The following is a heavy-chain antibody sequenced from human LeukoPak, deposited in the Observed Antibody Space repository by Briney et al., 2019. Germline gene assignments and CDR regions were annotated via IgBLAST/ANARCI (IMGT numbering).Heavy chain of an antibody. V-gene: IGHV3-53*01. CDR3: ARYYYDSSGYTYYFDY. J-gene: IGHJ4*02. D-gene: IGHD3-22*01. CDR2: IYSGGST. CDR1: GFTASSNY. Sequence: PGGSLRLSCAASGFTASSNYMSWVRQAPGKGLEWVSVIYSGGSTYYADSVKGRFTISRDNSKNTLYLQMNSLRAEDTAVYYCARYYYDSSGYTYYFDYWGQGTLVTVSS.